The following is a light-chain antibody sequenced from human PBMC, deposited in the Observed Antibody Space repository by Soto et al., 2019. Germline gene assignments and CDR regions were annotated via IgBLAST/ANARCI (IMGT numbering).Light chain of an antibody. V-gene: IGKV3-15*01. CDR2: GAS. CDR1: QSVSGN. J-gene: IGKJ2*01. CDR3: QQYNNWPRT. Sequence: EIVMTQSPATLSVSPGERATLSCRASQSVSGNLAWYQQKPGQAPRRLIYGASTRATGIPARFSGSGSGTEFTLTIGSLQSEDFALYFCQQYNNWPRTFGQGTKVDIK.